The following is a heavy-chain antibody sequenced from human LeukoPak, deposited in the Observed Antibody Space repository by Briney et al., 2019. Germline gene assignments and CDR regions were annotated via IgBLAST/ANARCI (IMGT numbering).Heavy chain of an antibody. V-gene: IGHV4-59*01. J-gene: IGHJ6*03. CDR1: GGSIGTYY. CDR2: IYHTGST. Sequence: SETLSLTCTVSGGSIGTYYWSWIRQSPGKGLEWIGYIYHTGSTNYSPSLQSRVTISVDTSKNQFSLKLCSVTAADTAVYYCVRDRHEPYDFWSGNGSKYYHHYIDVWGKGTTVTVS. D-gene: IGHD3-3*01. CDR3: VRDRHEPYDFWSGNGSKYYHHYIDV.